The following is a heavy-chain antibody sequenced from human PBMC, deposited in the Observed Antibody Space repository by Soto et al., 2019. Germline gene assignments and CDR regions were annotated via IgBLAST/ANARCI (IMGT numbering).Heavy chain of an antibody. J-gene: IGHJ4*02. V-gene: IGHV1-18*01. CDR3: ARDDCFGATCYIGDY. D-gene: IGHD2-15*01. Sequence: QVQLVQSGAEVKMPGASVTVSCKASGYTFTTAGIAWVRQAPGQAPEWVGWISPNNGNRHLAQKFQGRVTMTTDTSTRSVYMELRSLRSDDTAVYYCARDDCFGATCYIGDYWGQGTLVTVSS. CDR1: GYTFTTAG. CDR2: ISPNNGNR.